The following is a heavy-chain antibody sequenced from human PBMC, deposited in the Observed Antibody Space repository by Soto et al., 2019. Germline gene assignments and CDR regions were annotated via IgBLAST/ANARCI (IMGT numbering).Heavy chain of an antibody. D-gene: IGHD6-19*01. CDR3: AKDIYPSIAVDRGPLNCGMHV. CDR1: GFTFDDYA. V-gene: IGHV3-9*01. Sequence: HPGGSLRLSCAASGFTFDDYAMHWVRQAPGKGLEWVSGISWNSGSIGYADSVKGRFTISRDNAKNSLYLQMNSLRAEDTALYYCAKDIYPSIAVDRGPLNCGMHVWGQGTTVTVYS. CDR2: ISWNSGSI. J-gene: IGHJ6*02.